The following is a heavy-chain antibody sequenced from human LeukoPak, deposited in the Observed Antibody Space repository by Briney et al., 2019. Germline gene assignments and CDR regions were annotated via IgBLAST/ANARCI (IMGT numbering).Heavy chain of an antibody. V-gene: IGHV3-23*01. J-gene: IGHJ5*02. D-gene: IGHD6-13*01. Sequence: PGGSLRLSCAASGFTFSSYAMSWIRQAPGKGLEWVSAISGSGGSTYYADSVKGRFTISRDNSKNTLYLQMNSLRAEDTAVYYCAKVRPRIAAAGGWFDPWGQGTLVTVSS. CDR1: GFTFSSYA. CDR2: ISGSGGST. CDR3: AKVRPRIAAAGGWFDP.